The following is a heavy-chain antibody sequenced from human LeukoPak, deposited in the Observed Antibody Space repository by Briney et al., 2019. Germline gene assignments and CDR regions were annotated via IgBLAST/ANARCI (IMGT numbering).Heavy chain of an antibody. CDR3: ARASNTYGDFDY. Sequence: SVKVSRKASGGTFSSYTISWVRQAPGQGLEWMGRIIPILGIANYAQKFQGRVTITADKSTSTAYMELSSLRSEYTAVYYCARASNTYGDFDYWGQGTLVTVSS. D-gene: IGHD4-17*01. CDR2: IIPILGIA. J-gene: IGHJ4*02. CDR1: GGTFSSYT. V-gene: IGHV1-69*02.